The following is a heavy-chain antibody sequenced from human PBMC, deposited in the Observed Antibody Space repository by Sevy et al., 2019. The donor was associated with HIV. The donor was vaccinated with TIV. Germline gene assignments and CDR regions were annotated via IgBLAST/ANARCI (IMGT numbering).Heavy chain of an antibody. Sequence: GGSLRLSCTASGFYFGIHWVRQAPGKGLEGVTLICYDGINKDYEDSVKGRFTISRDNSKNTVFLQMNSLRAEDTGMYYCARWGNSSGIDYWGQRTLVTVSS. CDR3: ARWGNSSGIDY. CDR2: ICYDGINK. V-gene: IGHV3-33*01. J-gene: IGHJ4*02. CDR1: GFYFG. D-gene: IGHD3-22*01.